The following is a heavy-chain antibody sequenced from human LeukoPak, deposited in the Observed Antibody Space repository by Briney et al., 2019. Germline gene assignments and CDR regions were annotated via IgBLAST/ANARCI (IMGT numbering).Heavy chain of an antibody. Sequence: GGSLRLSCVACGFTFSNYWMHWVRDAPGKGLVWGSRFNTDGSTTSYGDSVKGRFTISRDNAKNTLYLQMNSLRTEDTAVYYCLRATISGVVSPYWFDPWGQGTLVTVSS. CDR3: LRATISGVVSPYWFDP. CDR1: GFTFSNYW. V-gene: IGHV3-74*01. J-gene: IGHJ5*02. CDR2: FNTDGSTT. D-gene: IGHD3-3*01.